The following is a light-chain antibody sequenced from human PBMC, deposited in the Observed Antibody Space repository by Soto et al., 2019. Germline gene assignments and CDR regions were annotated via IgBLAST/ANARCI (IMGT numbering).Light chain of an antibody. CDR2: GAS. CDR3: QQYNNWPQT. CDR1: QSVSSN. Sequence: EIVMTQSPATLSVSPGERATLCCRASQSVSSNLAWYQQKPGQAPRLLIYGASTRATGIPARFSGSGSGTEFTPTISSLQSEDFAVYYCQQYNNWPQTFGQGTKVDIK. V-gene: IGKV3-15*01. J-gene: IGKJ1*01.